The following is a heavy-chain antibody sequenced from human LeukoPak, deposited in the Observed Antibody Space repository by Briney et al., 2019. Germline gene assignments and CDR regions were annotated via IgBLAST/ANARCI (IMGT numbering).Heavy chain of an antibody. V-gene: IGHV3-30*02. D-gene: IGHD4-17*01. Sequence: GGSLRLSCAASGFTFSSYSMNWVRQAPRKGLEWVAFIRYDGSNKYYADSVKGRFTISRDNSKNTLYLQMNSLRAEDTAVYYCAKINYGDYRGGFDYWGQGTLVTVSS. CDR1: GFTFSSYS. J-gene: IGHJ4*02. CDR2: IRYDGSNK. CDR3: AKINYGDYRGGFDY.